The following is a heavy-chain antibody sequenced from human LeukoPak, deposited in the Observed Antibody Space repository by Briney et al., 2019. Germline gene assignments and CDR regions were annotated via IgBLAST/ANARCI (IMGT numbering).Heavy chain of an antibody. CDR3: AKYHIKNTPRFDY. CDR1: GFTFTSYA. V-gene: IGHV3-23*01. CDR2: ISGSGGST. D-gene: IGHD2-21*01. Sequence: GGSLRLSCAASGFTFTSYAMSWVRQAPGKGLEWVSVISGSGGSTYYADSVKGRFTISRDNSKNTLYLQMNSLRGEDTAVYYCAKYHIKNTPRFDYWGQGTLVTVSS. J-gene: IGHJ4*02.